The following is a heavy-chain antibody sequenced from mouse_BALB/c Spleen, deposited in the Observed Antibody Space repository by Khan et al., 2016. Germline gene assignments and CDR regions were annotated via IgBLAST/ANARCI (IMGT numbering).Heavy chain of an antibody. J-gene: IGHJ4*01. CDR1: GFSLSRYS. CDR3: ARGRDDTMDY. Sequence: QVQLKESGPGLVAPSQSLSITCTVSGFSLSRYSVHWIRQPPGQGLEWLGMIWGGGSTDYNSALKSRLNINKDNSKSQVFLKMNSLQTDDTAMYYCARGRDDTMDYWGQGTSVTVSS. V-gene: IGHV2-6-4*01. CDR2: IWGGGST.